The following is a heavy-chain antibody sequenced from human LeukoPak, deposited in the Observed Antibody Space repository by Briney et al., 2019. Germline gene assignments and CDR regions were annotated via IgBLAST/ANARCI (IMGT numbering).Heavy chain of an antibody. J-gene: IGHJ4*02. CDR1: GFTFSSYS. CDR3: ARVAIGYYGEFDY. Sequence: PGGSLRLSCAASGFTFSSYSMNWVRQAPGKGLEWVSSISSSSSYIYYADSVKGRFTISRDNAKNSLYLQMNSLRAEDTAVYYCARVAIGYYGEFDYWGQGALVTVSS. D-gene: IGHD3-22*01. CDR2: ISSSSSYI. V-gene: IGHV3-21*01.